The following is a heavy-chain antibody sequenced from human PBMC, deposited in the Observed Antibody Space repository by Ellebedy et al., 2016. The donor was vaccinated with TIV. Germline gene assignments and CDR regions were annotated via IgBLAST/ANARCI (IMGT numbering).Heavy chain of an antibody. V-gene: IGHV3-23*01. D-gene: IGHD5-12*01. CDR2: IVASGDST. J-gene: IGHJ2*01. Sequence: GESLKISXAASGFTFSSYAMTWVRQAPGKGLEWVSGIVASGDSTYYAGSVKGRFTISRDNSKNTLYLQMNSLSAEDTALYYCARDPEGDIDWYFDLWGRGTLVTVSS. CDR3: ARDPEGDIDWYFDL. CDR1: GFTFSSYA.